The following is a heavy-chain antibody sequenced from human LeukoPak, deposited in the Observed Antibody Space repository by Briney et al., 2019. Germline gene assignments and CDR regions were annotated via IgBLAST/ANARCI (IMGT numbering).Heavy chain of an antibody. CDR1: GGSFSGYY. Sequence: SETLSLTCAVYGGSFSGYYWSWIRQPPGKGLEWIGEINHSGSTYYNPSLKSRVTISVDTSKNQFSLKLSSVTAADTAVYYCARGGRSGDYDNYFDYWGQGTLVTVSS. V-gene: IGHV4-34*01. CDR2: INHSGST. J-gene: IGHJ4*02. CDR3: ARGGRSGDYDNYFDY. D-gene: IGHD3-3*01.